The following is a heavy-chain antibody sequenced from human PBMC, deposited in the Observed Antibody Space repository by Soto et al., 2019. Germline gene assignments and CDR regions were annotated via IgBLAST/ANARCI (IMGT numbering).Heavy chain of an antibody. CDR1: GFTFSRYA. CDR3: AKYGDYYDSSGYSRAPHDAFDI. D-gene: IGHD3-22*01. CDR2: ISGSGGST. V-gene: IGHV3-23*01. Sequence: PGGSLRLSCAASGFTFSRYAMSWVRQAPGKGLEWVSAISGSGGSTYYADSVKGRFTISRDNSKTTLYLQMNSLRAEDTAVYYCAKYGDYYDSSGYSRAPHDAFDIWGQGTMVTGSS. J-gene: IGHJ3*02.